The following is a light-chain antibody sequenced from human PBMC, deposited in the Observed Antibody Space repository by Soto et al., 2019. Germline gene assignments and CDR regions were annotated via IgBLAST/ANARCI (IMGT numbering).Light chain of an antibody. CDR3: QTWGTGIHMV. V-gene: IGLV4-69*01. J-gene: IGLJ2*01. CDR2: LDSDGSH. CDR1: SGHSSYA. Sequence: QPVLTQSPSASASLGASVKLTCTLSSGHSSYAIAWHQQQPEKGPRYLMKLDSDGSHTEGDAIPDRFSGSSSGAERYLTIASPQYEEEADYYCQTWGTGIHMVFVGGTKLTVL.